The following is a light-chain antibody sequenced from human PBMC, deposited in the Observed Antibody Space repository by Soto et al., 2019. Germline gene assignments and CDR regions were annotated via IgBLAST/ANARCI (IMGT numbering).Light chain of an antibody. CDR1: QSISSW. CDR3: QQYNSYLLT. J-gene: IGKJ1*01. V-gene: IGKV1-5*03. Sequence: DIQMTQSPSTLSASVGDSVTIYCRASQSISSWVAWYQQKPGKAPKLLIYKASSLDSGVPSRFSGSGAGTEFTLTSSSLQPDDFATYYCQQYNSYLLTFGQGTKVDIK. CDR2: KAS.